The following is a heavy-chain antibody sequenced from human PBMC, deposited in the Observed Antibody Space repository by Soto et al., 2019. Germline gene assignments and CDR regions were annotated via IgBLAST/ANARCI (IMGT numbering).Heavy chain of an antibody. Sequence: GASVKVSCKASGGTFSSYAISWVRQASGQGLEWMGGIIPIFGTANYAQKFQGRVTITADESTSTAYMELSSLRSEDTAVYYCARDTGYCSSTSCYPGAFDIWGQGTMVTVSS. CDR1: GGTFSSYA. J-gene: IGHJ3*02. V-gene: IGHV1-69*13. D-gene: IGHD2-2*01. CDR3: ARDTGYCSSTSCYPGAFDI. CDR2: IIPIFGTA.